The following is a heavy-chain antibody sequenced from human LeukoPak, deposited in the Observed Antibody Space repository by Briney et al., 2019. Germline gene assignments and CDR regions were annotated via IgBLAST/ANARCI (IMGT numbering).Heavy chain of an antibody. CDR2: IYTSGST. J-gene: IGHJ3*02. CDR3: ARDLGYDAFDI. Sequence: KSSETMSLTCTVSGRSISSGSYYWSWIRQPTGKGLEWIGRIYTSGSTNYNPSLKSRVTISVDTSKNQFSLKLSSVTAADTAVYYCARDLGYDAFDIWGQGTMVTVSS. V-gene: IGHV4-61*02. CDR1: GRSISSGSYY. D-gene: IGHD7-27*01.